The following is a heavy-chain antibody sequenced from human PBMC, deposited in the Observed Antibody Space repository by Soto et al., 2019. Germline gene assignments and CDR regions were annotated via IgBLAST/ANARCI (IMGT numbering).Heavy chain of an antibody. Sequence: GLDLEWLALIYWDDDERYSPSLKSRLTITKDTSKNQVVLTMTNVGPVDTATYYCAHGSCSSADCYPNPYLDYWGQGILVTVSS. D-gene: IGHD2-2*01. CDR2: IYWDDDE. J-gene: IGHJ4*02. V-gene: IGHV2-5*02. CDR3: AHGSCSSADCYPNPYLDY.